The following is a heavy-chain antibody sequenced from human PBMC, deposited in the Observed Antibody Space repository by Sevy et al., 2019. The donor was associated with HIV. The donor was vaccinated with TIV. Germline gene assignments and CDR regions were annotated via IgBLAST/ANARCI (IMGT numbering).Heavy chain of an antibody. CDR2: LNHDGSEK. CDR1: GFSFSTYW. J-gene: IGHJ6*03. D-gene: IGHD6-13*01. CDR3: ARGGNSSSWYSYYYYMDV. Sequence: GGSLRLACAVSGFSFSTYWMTWVRLAPGKGLEWVANLNHDGSEKDYMDSLRGRFTISRDNAKNSLYLQMNSLRAEDTAVYYCARGGNSSSWYSYYYYMDVWVKGTTVTVSS. V-gene: IGHV3-7*01.